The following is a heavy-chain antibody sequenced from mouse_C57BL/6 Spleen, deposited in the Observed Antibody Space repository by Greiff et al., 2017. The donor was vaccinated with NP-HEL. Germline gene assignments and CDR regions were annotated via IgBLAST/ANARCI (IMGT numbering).Heavy chain of an antibody. J-gene: IGHJ4*01. V-gene: IGHV2-2*01. D-gene: IGHD4-1*01. Sequence: QVHVKQSGPGLVQPSQSLSITCTVSGFSLTSYGVHWVRQSPGKGLEWLGVIWSGGSTDYNAAFISRLSISKDNSKSQVFFKMNSLQADDTAIYYCASLFLGDYVMDYWGQGTSVTVSS. CDR1: GFSLTSYG. CDR3: ASLFLGDYVMDY. CDR2: IWSGGST.